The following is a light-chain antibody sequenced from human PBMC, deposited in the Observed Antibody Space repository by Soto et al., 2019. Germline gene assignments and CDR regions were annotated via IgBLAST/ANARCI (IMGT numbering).Light chain of an antibody. Sequence: DIQMTQSPSTLSASVGDTVTITCRASQSISSWLAWYQQKPGKAPKLLIYKASSLERGVPSRFSGSGSGTEFTLTISSLQPDDFATYYCQQYNTYSWTFGQGTKVEVK. CDR2: KAS. CDR1: QSISSW. CDR3: QQYNTYSWT. J-gene: IGKJ1*01. V-gene: IGKV1-5*03.